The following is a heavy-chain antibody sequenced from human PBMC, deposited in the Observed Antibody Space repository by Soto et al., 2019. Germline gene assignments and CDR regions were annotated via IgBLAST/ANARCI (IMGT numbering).Heavy chain of an antibody. CDR3: ARDRRYCTNGVCYPDPRGY. V-gene: IGHV1-18*01. D-gene: IGHD2-8*01. J-gene: IGHJ4*02. Sequence: QVQLVQSGAEVKKPGASVKVSCKASGYTFTSYGISWVRQAPGQGLEWMGWISAYNGNTNYAQKLQGRVTMTTDTSTSTAYMELGSLRSDDTAVYYCARDRRYCTNGVCYPDPRGYWGQGTLVTVSS. CDR2: ISAYNGNT. CDR1: GYTFTSYG.